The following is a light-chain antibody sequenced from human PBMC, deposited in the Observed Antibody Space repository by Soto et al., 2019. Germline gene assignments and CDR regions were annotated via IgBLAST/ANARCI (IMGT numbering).Light chain of an antibody. CDR2: GNS. J-gene: IGLJ3*02. CDR3: GARLNSLSRSWV. Sequence: QSVLTQPPSVSGAPGQRVTISCTGSSSNIGAGYDVHWYQQLPGTAPKLLIYGNSNRPSGVPDRFSGSKSGTSASLAITGLQAEDEADYYCGARLNSLSRSWVFGGGTKLTVL. V-gene: IGLV1-40*01. CDR1: SSNIGAGYD.